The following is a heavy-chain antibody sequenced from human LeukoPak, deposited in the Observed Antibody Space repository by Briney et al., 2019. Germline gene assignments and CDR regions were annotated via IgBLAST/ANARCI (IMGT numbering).Heavy chain of an antibody. J-gene: IGHJ5*02. CDR1: GYTFTSYY. CDR3: ARDLGIAARPLGGFDP. Sequence: ASVKVSCKASGYTFTSYYMHWVRQAPGQGLEWMGIINPSGGSTSYAQKFQGRVTMTTDTSTSTAYMELRSLRSDDTAVYYCARDLGIAARPLGGFDPWGQGTLVTVSS. D-gene: IGHD6-6*01. V-gene: IGHV1-46*01. CDR2: INPSGGST.